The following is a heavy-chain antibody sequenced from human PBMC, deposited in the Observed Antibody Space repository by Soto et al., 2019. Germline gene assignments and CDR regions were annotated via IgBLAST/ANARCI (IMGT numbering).Heavy chain of an antibody. Sequence: SGGSLRLSCAASGFTFDDYAMHWVRQAPGKGLEWVSGISRNSGSIGYADSVKGRFTISRDNAKNSLYLQMNSLRAEDTALYYCAKDGYRGYDSYGMDVWGQGPTVTVSS. D-gene: IGHD5-12*01. J-gene: IGHJ6*02. CDR1: GFTFDDYA. CDR3: AKDGYRGYDSYGMDV. CDR2: ISRNSGSI. V-gene: IGHV3-9*01.